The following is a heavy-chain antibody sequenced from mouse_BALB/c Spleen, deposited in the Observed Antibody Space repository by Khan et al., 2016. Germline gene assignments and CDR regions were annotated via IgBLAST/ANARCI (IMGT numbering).Heavy chain of an antibody. J-gene: IGHJ4*01. D-gene: IGHD2-10*02. CDR3: AGCGYGNYLYQAMDY. CDR2: INPGSNYT. CDR1: GYTFTRFW. V-gene: IGHV1-7*01. Sequence: QVQLQQSGAELAKPGASVKMSCKASGYTFTRFWMHWVKQRPGQGLEWIGYINPGSNYTDYNQNFKDKATLTADKSSSTAYMLLSSLTTEDSAVYLCAGCGYGNYLYQAMDYWGQGISVPGSS.